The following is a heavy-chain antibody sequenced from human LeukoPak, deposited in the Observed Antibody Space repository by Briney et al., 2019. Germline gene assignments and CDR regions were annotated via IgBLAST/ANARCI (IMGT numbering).Heavy chain of an antibody. J-gene: IGHJ4*02. V-gene: IGHV3-20*04. CDR1: GFTFDDYG. Sequence: AGGSLRLSCAASGFTFDDYGMSCVRQAPGKGLEWVSGINWNGGSTGYADSVKGRFTISRDNAKNSLYLQMNSLRAEDTALYYCARYPTYYYDSSGYKEGSYFDYWGQGTLVTVSS. D-gene: IGHD3-22*01. CDR3: ARYPTYYYDSSGYKEGSYFDY. CDR2: INWNGGST.